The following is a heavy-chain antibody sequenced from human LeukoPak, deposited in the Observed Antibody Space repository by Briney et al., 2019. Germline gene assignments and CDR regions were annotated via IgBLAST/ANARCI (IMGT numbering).Heavy chain of an antibody. J-gene: IGHJ6*02. CDR2: ISGSGGST. CDR3: AKLKNEYGDYGKDV. V-gene: IGHV3-23*01. D-gene: IGHD4-17*01. CDR1: GFTFSSYA. Sequence: GGSLRLSCAASGFTFSSYAMSWVRQAPGKGLEWVSAISGSGGSTYYADSVKGRFTISRDNSKNTLYLQMNSLRAEDTAVYYCAKLKNEYGDYGKDVWGQGTTVTVSS.